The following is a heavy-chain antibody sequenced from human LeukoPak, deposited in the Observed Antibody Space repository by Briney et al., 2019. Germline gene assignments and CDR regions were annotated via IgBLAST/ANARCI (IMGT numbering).Heavy chain of an antibody. D-gene: IGHD2-2*01. CDR1: GFTFSDHY. CDR2: ARNKANSYAT. CDR3: ARVRYCSSTTCRGAFDI. Sequence: GGSLRLSCAASGFTFSDHYMDWVRQAPGKGLEWVGRARNKANSYATEYAASVKGRFTISRDDSENSLYLQMNSLKTEDTAVYYCARVRYCSSTTCRGAFDIWGQGTMVTVSS. J-gene: IGHJ3*02. V-gene: IGHV3-72*01.